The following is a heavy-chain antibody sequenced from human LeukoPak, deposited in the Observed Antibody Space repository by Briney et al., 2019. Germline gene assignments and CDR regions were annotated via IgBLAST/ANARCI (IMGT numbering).Heavy chain of an antibody. Sequence: ASVKVSCKASGYTFTSYGISWVRQAPGQGLEWMGWISAYNGNTNYAQKLQGRVTMTTDTSTSTAYMELRSLRSDDTAVYYCARDVVVVVAATRSNWFAPWGQGTLVTVSS. CDR3: ARDVVVVVAATRSNWFAP. V-gene: IGHV1-18*01. J-gene: IGHJ5*02. CDR2: ISAYNGNT. CDR1: GYTFTSYG. D-gene: IGHD2-15*01.